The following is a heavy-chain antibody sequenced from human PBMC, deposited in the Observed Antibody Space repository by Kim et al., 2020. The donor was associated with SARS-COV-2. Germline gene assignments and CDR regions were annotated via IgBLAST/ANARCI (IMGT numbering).Heavy chain of an antibody. V-gene: IGHV3-23*01. J-gene: IGHJ3*02. D-gene: IGHD3-16*01. Sequence: GGSLRLSCAASGFTFNSYAMNWVRQAPGKGLEWVSSISGSGGSAYYADSVSGRFTISGDNSKNTLYLQMNSLRADDTALYYCARGGSRPAFDIWGQGTMVTVSS. CDR2: ISGSGGSA. CDR3: ARGGSRPAFDI. CDR1: GFTFNSYA.